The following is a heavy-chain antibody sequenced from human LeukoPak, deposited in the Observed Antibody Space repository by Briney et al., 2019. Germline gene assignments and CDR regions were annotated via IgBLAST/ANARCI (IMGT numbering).Heavy chain of an antibody. Sequence: PSETLSLTCAVYGGSFSGYYWSWIRQPPGKGLEWIGEINHSGSTNYNPSLKSRVTISVDTSKNQFSLKLSPVTAADTAVYYCARGHPPPHPPRGWFDPWGQGTLVTVSS. CDR1: GGSFSGYY. V-gene: IGHV4-34*01. CDR2: INHSGST. D-gene: IGHD3-10*01. CDR3: ARGHPPPHPPRGWFDP. J-gene: IGHJ5*02.